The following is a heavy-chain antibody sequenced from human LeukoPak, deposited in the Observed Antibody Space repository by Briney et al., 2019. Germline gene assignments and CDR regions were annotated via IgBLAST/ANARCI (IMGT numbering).Heavy chain of an antibody. D-gene: IGHD1-14*01. V-gene: IGHV4-39*07. CDR1: GDSISSSSYY. CDR3: ARDITGSFDY. CDR2: IYYSGST. Sequence: SETLSLTCTVSGDSISSSSYYWGWIRQPPGTGLEWIGSIYYSGSTYYNPSLKSRVTISVDTSKSQFSLKLSSVTAADTAVYYCARDITGSFDYWGQGNLVTVSS. J-gene: IGHJ4*02.